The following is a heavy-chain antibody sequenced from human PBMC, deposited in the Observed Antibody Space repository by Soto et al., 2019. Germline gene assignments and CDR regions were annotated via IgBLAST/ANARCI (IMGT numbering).Heavy chain of an antibody. Sequence: ASVKVSCKASGYSFTDYHIHWVRQAPGQGLEWLGRINPKSGGTSTAQKFQGWVTMTTDTSTSTASMELTRLTSDDTAIYYCARGDSTDCSNGVCSFFYNHDMDVWGQGTTVTVSS. V-gene: IGHV1-2*04. CDR1: GYSFTDYH. CDR2: INPKSGGT. J-gene: IGHJ6*02. D-gene: IGHD2-8*01. CDR3: ARGDSTDCSNGVCSFFYNHDMDV.